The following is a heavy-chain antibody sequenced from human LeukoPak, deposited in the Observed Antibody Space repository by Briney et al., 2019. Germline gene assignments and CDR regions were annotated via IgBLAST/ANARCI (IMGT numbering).Heavy chain of an antibody. CDR1: GFTLSSYA. CDR2: ISGSGEDT. D-gene: IGHD6-13*01. CDR3: ARFGSTSWTRWFDP. Sequence: GGSLRLSCAASGFTLSSYAMSWVRQAPGKGLEWVSIISGSGEDTYYTDSVKGRFTISRDNSKNTLSLQMSGLRVEDTAVYYCARFGSTSWTRWFDPWGQGTLVTVSS. J-gene: IGHJ5*02. V-gene: IGHV3-23*01.